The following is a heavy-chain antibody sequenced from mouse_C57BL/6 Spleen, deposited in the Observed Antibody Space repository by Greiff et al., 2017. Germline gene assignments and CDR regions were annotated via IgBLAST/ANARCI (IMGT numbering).Heavy chain of an antibody. CDR1: SYTFTSYW. CDR2: IYPGSGST. Sequence: QVQLKQPGAELVKPGASVKMSCKASSYTFTSYWITWVKQRPGQGLEWIGDIYPGSGSTNYNEKFKSKATLTVDTSSITAYMQLSSLTSEDSAVYYCARRGDYDDWGQGTTLTVSS. V-gene: IGHV1-55*01. J-gene: IGHJ2*01. D-gene: IGHD2-13*01. CDR3: ARRGDYDD.